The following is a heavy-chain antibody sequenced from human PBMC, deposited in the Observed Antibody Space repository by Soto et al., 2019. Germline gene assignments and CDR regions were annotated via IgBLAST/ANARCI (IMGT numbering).Heavy chain of an antibody. J-gene: IGHJ4*02. Sequence: QVRLQESGPGLVKPSETLSLTCAVSGGSISSYYWSWIRQPPGRGLEWIGDIYYSGNTNYNPSLKSRVTIYVDRSKSQFSLEVKSVTAADTAVYYCARALSYHDVLTGRGWVFYFDYWGQGTLVTVPS. CDR3: ARALSYHDVLTGRGWVFYFDY. CDR2: IYYSGNT. D-gene: IGHD3-9*01. CDR1: GGSISSYY. V-gene: IGHV4-59*01.